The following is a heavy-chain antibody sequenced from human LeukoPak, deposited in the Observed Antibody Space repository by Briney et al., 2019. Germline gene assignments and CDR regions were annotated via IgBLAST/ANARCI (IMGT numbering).Heavy chain of an antibody. CDR2: ISGSGGST. J-gene: IGHJ3*02. Sequence: PGGSLRLSCAASGFTFSSYAMSWVRQAPGKGLEWVSAISGSGGSTYYAVSVKGRITISRDNSKNTLYLQMNSLRAEDTAVYYCPKDLIVGARFAGRFTFDIWGQGTMVTVSS. D-gene: IGHD1-26*01. CDR3: PKDLIVGARFAGRFTFDI. CDR1: GFTFSSYA. V-gene: IGHV3-23*01.